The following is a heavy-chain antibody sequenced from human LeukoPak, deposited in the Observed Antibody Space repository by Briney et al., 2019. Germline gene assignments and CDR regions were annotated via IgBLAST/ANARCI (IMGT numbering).Heavy chain of an antibody. CDR2: IDYSGDT. CDR1: GRSIRSYY. J-gene: IGHJ4*02. V-gene: IGHV4-59*01. Sequence: SETLSLTCTGSGRSIRSYYWSWIRQPPGKGLEWVGHIDYSGDTNYNPSLKSRVTISVDTSKNQFSLNLSSLTAADTAVYWCARGRPYYYDSTGFYPLIDSWGQGTLVTVS. D-gene: IGHD3-22*01. CDR3: ARGRPYYYDSTGFYPLIDS.